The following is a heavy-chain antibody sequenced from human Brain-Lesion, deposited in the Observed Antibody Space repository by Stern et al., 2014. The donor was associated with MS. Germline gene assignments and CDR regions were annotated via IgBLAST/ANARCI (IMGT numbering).Heavy chain of an antibody. CDR3: ARDQRGITIFGVVTDYYYLGMDV. CDR2: LNPNTGGT. Sequence: QVQLVESGAEVKKPGASVKVSCKTSGYIFTGYYIHWVRQAPGQGLEGMAWLNPNTGGTQYAQKFQGRVTMSRDTSISTAYVELSSLTSDDTAVYYCARDQRGITIFGVVTDYYYLGMDVWGQGTTVTVSS. V-gene: IGHV1-2*02. J-gene: IGHJ6*02. D-gene: IGHD3-3*01. CDR1: GYIFTGYY.